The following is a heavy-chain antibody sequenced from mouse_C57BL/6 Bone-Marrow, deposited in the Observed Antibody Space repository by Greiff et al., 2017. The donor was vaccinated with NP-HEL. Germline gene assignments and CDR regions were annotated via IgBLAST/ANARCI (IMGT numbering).Heavy chain of an antibody. CDR3: ASGGLQAMDY. J-gene: IGHJ4*01. V-gene: IGHV1-59*01. CDR1: GYTFTSYW. Sequence: QVQLQQPGAELVRPGTSVKLSCKASGYTFTSYWMHWVKQRPGQGLEWIGVIDPSDSYTNYNQKFKGKATLTVDTSSSTAYMQLSSLTSEDSAVYYCASGGLQAMDYWGQGTSVTVSS. CDR2: IDPSDSYT.